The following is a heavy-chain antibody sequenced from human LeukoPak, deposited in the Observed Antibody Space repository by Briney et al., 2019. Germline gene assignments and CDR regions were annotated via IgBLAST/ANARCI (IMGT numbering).Heavy chain of an antibody. Sequence: SETLSPTLAVYGGALSGFYWSWDPQPPRKGLGWDWGINHSGSTNYNPSLKSRVTISVDTSKNQFSLKLSSVTAADTAVYYCARGRGVVPEPYYFDYWGQGTLVTVSS. J-gene: IGHJ4*02. CDR1: GGALSGFY. CDR3: ARGRGVVPEPYYFDY. CDR2: INHSGST. V-gene: IGHV4-34*01. D-gene: IGHD2-2*01.